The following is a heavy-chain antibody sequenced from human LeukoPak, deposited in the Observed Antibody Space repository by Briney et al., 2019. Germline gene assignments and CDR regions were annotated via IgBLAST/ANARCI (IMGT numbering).Heavy chain of an antibody. CDR3: ARDLGTIVGATVGPD. D-gene: IGHD1-26*01. CDR1: GGSISSSSYY. Sequence: PSETLSLTCTVSGGSISSSSYYWGWIRQPPGKGLEWIGSIYYSGSTYYNPSLKSRVTISVDTSKNQFSLKLSSVTAADTAVYYCARDLGTIVGATVGPDWGQGTLVTVSS. V-gene: IGHV4-39*07. CDR2: IYYSGST. J-gene: IGHJ4*02.